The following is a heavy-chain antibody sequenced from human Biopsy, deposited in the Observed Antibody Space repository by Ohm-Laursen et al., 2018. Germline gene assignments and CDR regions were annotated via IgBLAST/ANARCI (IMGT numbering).Heavy chain of an antibody. V-gene: IGHV1-58*02. CDR3: ASRPNCGGDCSSGFDY. D-gene: IGHD2-21*02. CDR1: GFTFNRSA. Sequence: ASVKVSCNASGFTFNRSAMQWVRQARGQRLEWIGWIVVGGGNTNYAQKFQERVTITRDMSTSTAYMELSSLRSEDTAVYYCASRPNCGGDCSSGFDYWGQGTLVTVSS. J-gene: IGHJ4*02. CDR2: IVVGGGNT.